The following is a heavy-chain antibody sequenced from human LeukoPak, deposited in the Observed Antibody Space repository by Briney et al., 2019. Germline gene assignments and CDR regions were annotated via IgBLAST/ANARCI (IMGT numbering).Heavy chain of an antibody. CDR1: GYTFTGYY. CDR3: ARRSAGRDVFDI. V-gene: IGHV1-2*02. CDR2: INPNSGGT. Sequence: ASVKASCKASGYTFTGYYMHWVRQPPGQGLEWMGWINPNSGGTNYAQKVQGRVTMTRDTPISTAYMELSRLRSDDTAVYYCARRSAGRDVFDIWGKGTMVTVSS. J-gene: IGHJ3*02.